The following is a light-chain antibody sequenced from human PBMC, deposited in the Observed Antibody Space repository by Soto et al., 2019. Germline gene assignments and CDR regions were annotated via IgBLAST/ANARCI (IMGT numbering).Light chain of an antibody. J-gene: IGKJ1*01. V-gene: IGKV1-5*03. Sequence: IRMTQSPSSLSASTGDRVTITCRASQTISSWLAWYQQKPGKAPKLLIYKASSLESGVPSRFSGSGSGTEFTLTISSLQPDDFATYYCQQYNSYSWTFGQGTKVDI. CDR3: QQYNSYSWT. CDR2: KAS. CDR1: QTISSW.